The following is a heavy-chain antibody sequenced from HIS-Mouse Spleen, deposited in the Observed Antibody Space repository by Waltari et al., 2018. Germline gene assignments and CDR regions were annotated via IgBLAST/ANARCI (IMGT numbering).Heavy chain of an antibody. CDR1: GGSISSGGYY. V-gene: IGHV4-31*03. D-gene: IGHD3-3*01. CDR2: IYYSGRT. CDR3: ARSPYYDFWSGYSDNWFDP. Sequence: QVQLQESGPGLVKPSQTLSLTCTVSGGSISSGGYYWSWIRQHPGNGLEWIGYIYYSGRTYYNPSPMSRVTITVDTSKNQFSLKLSSVTAADTAVYYFARSPYYDFWSGYSDNWFDPWGQGTLVTVSS. J-gene: IGHJ5*02.